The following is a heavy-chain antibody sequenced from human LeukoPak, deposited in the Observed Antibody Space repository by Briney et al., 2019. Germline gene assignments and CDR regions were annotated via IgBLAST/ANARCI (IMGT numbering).Heavy chain of an antibody. Sequence: NPSQTLSLTCTVSGGSISSGGYYWSWIRQPPGKGLEWIGYIYYSGSTNYNPSLKSRVTMSVDTSKNQFSLKLSSVTAADTAVYYCARTIHYYGSGNYETDSWGQGTLVTVSS. CDR1: GGSISSGGYY. V-gene: IGHV4-61*08. CDR2: IYYSGST. CDR3: ARTIHYYGSGNYETDS. J-gene: IGHJ5*01. D-gene: IGHD3-10*01.